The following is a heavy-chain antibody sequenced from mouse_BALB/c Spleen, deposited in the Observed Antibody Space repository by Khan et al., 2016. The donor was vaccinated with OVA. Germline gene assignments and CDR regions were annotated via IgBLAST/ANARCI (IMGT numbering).Heavy chain of an antibody. V-gene: IGHV9-3-1*01. CDR2: INTYTGEP. D-gene: IGHD2-10*01. Sequence: QIQLVQSGPELKKPGETVKISCKASGYTFTNFGLNWVKQAPGKGLEWMGWINTYTGEPTYADDFKGRFAFSLDTSASTAYLQINNLKTEDAATDFCARPPYFYYTLAYWGQGTSVTVSS. J-gene: IGHJ4*01. CDR1: GYTFTNFG. CDR3: ARPPYFYYTLAY.